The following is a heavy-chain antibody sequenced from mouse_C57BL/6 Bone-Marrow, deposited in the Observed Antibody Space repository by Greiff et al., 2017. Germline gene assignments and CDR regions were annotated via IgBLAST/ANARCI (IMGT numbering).Heavy chain of an antibody. Sequence: QVQLQQPGAELVKPGASVKLSCKASGYTFTSYWMHWVKQRPGRGLEWIGRIDPNSGGTKYNEKFKSKATLTVDKPSSTAYMPLRSLTTEASAVYYCARGGYYGSSSYYAMDYWGQGTSVTVSS. CDR3: ARGGYYGSSSYYAMDY. J-gene: IGHJ4*01. D-gene: IGHD1-1*01. CDR1: GYTFTSYW. V-gene: IGHV1-72*01. CDR2: IDPNSGGT.